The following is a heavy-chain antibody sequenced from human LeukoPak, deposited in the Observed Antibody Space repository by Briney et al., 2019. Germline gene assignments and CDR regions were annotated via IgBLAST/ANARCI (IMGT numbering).Heavy chain of an antibody. J-gene: IGHJ4*02. V-gene: IGHV4-59*01. CDR2: ISDSGST. Sequence: SETLSLTCSVSGISISGYFWSWIRQPPGKGLEWIGCISDSGSTNYNPSLKSRVTISVGTSKNQFSLKLSSVTAADTAVYYCARGRGSYYFDYWGQGTLVTVSS. CDR3: ARGRGSYYFDY. CDR1: GISISGYF. D-gene: IGHD1-26*01.